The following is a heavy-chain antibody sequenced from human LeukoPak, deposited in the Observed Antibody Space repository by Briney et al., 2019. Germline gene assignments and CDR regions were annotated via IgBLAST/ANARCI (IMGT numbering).Heavy chain of an antibody. CDR2: MSGTGNT. J-gene: IGHJ3*02. CDR1: GFTFRSYA. Sequence: GGSLRLSCVGSGFTFRSYAMSWVRQAPGKGLEWVSAMSGTGNTFYADSVTGRFTISRDNSKNTLYLQMNSLRAEDTAVYYCARSSAAAAFDIWGQGTMVTVSS. D-gene: IGHD6-25*01. CDR3: ARSSAAAAFDI. V-gene: IGHV3-23*01.